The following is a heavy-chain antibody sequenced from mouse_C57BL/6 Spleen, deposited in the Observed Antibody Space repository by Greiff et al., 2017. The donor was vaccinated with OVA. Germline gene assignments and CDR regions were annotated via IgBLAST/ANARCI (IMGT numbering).Heavy chain of an antibody. CDR1: GYAFSSYW. D-gene: IGHD2-5*01. V-gene: IGHV1-80*01. CDR3: ARHSNYEAWFAY. CDR2: IYPGDGDT. J-gene: IGHJ3*01. Sequence: VKLQESGAELVKPGASVKISCKASGYAFSSYWMNWVKQRPGKGLEWIGQIYPGDGDTNYNGKFKGKATLTADKSSSTAYMQLSSLTSEDSAVYFCARHSNYEAWFAYWGQGTLVTVSA.